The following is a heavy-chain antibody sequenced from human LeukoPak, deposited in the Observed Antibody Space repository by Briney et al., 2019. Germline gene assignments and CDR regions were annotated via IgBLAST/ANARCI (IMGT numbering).Heavy chain of an antibody. V-gene: IGHV3-53*01. Sequence: GGSLRLSCAASGFTVSSNYMSWVRQAPGKGLEWVSVVYSGGNTYYADSVKGRFTISRDNSKNTLYLQMNSLRAEDTAVYYCAKPHGDYGGQHFQHWGQGTLVTVSS. CDR2: VYSGGNT. D-gene: IGHD4-17*01. CDR1: GFTVSSNY. CDR3: AKPHGDYGGQHFQH. J-gene: IGHJ1*01.